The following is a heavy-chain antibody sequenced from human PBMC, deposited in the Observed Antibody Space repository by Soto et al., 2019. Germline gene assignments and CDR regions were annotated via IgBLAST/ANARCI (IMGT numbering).Heavy chain of an antibody. CDR2: INHSGST. V-gene: IGHV4-34*01. J-gene: IGHJ5*02. Sequence: PSETLSLTCAVYGGSFSGYYWSWIRQPPGKGLEWIGEINHSGSTNYNPSLKSRVTISVDTSKNQFSLKLSSVTAADTAVYYCARVWFGELRWFGPWGQGTLVTVSS. CDR1: GGSFSGYY. CDR3: ARVWFGELRWFGP. D-gene: IGHD3-10*01.